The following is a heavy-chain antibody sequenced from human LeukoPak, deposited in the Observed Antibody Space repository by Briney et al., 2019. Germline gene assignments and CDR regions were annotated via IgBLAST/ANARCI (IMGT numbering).Heavy chain of an antibody. J-gene: IGHJ4*02. V-gene: IGHV1-69*13. Sequence: ASVTVSCKASGGTFSSYAISWVRQAPGQGLEWMGGIIPHFGTANYAQKFQGRVTITADESTSTAYMELSSLRSEDTAVYYCARALVRGPMVRGVIMRYYFDYWGQGTLVTVSS. CDR2: IIPHFGTA. CDR1: GGTFSSYA. D-gene: IGHD3-10*01. CDR3: ARALVRGPMVRGVIMRYYFDY.